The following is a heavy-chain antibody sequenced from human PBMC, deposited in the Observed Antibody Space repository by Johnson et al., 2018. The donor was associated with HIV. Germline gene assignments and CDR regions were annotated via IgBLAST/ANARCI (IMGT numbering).Heavy chain of an antibody. CDR2: ISSRGTTV. Sequence: QVQLVESGGGLVKPGGSLRVSCAASGFTFSDYYMGWIRQTPGKGLEWVSYISSRGTTVYYADSVKGRFTLSRDNSKNTLYLHMISLRVEDTAVYYCAKASLRGYSYVSYAFDIWGQGTMVTVSS. J-gene: IGHJ3*02. D-gene: IGHD5-18*01. V-gene: IGHV3-11*04. CDR3: AKASLRGYSYVSYAFDI. CDR1: GFTFSDYY.